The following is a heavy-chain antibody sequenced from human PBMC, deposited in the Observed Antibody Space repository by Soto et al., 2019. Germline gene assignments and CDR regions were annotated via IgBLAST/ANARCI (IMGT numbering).Heavy chain of an antibody. CDR3: AHSRSPMFDCSSTSCSQEGAFDI. J-gene: IGHJ3*02. V-gene: IGHV2-5*08. CDR1: GFSLSTSGMC. D-gene: IGHD2-2*01. CDR2: IYWDDDK. Sequence: SGPTLVNPTQTLTLTCTFSGFSLSTSGMCVSWIRQPPGKALEWLALIYWDDDKRYSPSLKSRLTITKDTSKNQVVLTMTNMDPVDTATYYCAHSRSPMFDCSSTSCSQEGAFDIWGQGTMVTVSS.